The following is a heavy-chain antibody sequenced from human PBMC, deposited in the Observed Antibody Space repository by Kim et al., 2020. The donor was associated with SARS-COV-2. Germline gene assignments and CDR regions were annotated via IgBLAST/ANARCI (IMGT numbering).Heavy chain of an antibody. J-gene: IGHJ5*02. CDR3: ASQIRFFEWLPPSRYLGDNWFDR. CDR2: IYYSGST. V-gene: IGHV4-39*01. D-gene: IGHD3-3*01. Sequence: SETLSLTCTVSGGSISSSSYYWGWIRQPPGKELEWIGSIYYSGSTYYNPSLNSRVTISADTSKNQFSLKMSTVTAADTALYYCASQIRFFEWLPPSRYLGDNWFDRWGQGTLVTVSS. CDR1: GGSISSSSYY.